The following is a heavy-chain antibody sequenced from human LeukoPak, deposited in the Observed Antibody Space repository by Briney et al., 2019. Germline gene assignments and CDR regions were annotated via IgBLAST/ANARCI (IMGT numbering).Heavy chain of an antibody. CDR3: ASGPTVKSAYYFDY. D-gene: IGHD4-17*01. V-gene: IGHV4-59*01. CDR1: GGSISSYY. J-gene: IGHJ4*02. CDR2: IYYSGST. Sequence: PSETLSPTCTVSGGSISSYYWSWIRQPPGKGLEWIGYIYYSGSTNYNPSLKSRVTISVDTSKNQFSLKLSSVTAADTAVYYCASGPTVKSAYYFDYWGQGTLVTVSS.